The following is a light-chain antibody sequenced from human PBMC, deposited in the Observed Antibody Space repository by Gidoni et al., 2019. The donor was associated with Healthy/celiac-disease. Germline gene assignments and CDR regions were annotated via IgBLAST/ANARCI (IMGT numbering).Light chain of an antibody. J-gene: IGLJ1*01. CDR1: SSNIGAGYD. V-gene: IGLV1-40*01. CDR3: QSYDSSLSGQEV. CDR2: GNS. Sequence: QSVLTPPPSVSGAPGQRVTISCTGSSSNIGAGYDVHWYQQLPGTAPKLLIYGNSNRPSGVPDRFSGSKSGTSASLAITGLQAEDEADYYCQSYDSSLSGQEVFGTGTKVTVL.